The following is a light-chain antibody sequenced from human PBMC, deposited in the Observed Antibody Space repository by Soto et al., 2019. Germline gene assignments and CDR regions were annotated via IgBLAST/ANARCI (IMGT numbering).Light chain of an antibody. CDR1: QTIGTF. CDR3: QQSYNTPPIH. CDR2: AAS. J-gene: IGKJ5*01. V-gene: IGKV1-39*01. Sequence: DIQMTQSPSTLSASVGDRVTITCRASQTIGTFLHWYQQRPGKAPRLLIYAASSLHSGVPSXFSGSGSGTDFTLTISSLQPEDFATYYCQQSYNTPPIHFGQGTSLETK.